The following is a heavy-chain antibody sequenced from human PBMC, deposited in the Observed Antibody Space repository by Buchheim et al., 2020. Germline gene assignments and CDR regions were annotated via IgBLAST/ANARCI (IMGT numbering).Heavy chain of an antibody. D-gene: IGHD2-15*01. J-gene: IGHJ4*02. CDR3: ARASRLPDY. CDR2: ISSSSYA. Sequence: QVQLVESGGGFVKPGGSLRLSCAVSGFTFSDYYMSWIRQAPGKGLEWVSFISSSSYAVYVDSVKGRFTISRDNTKNSLFLQMSSLRAEDTGVYYCARASRLPDYWGRGTL. CDR1: GFTFSDYY. V-gene: IGHV3-11*06.